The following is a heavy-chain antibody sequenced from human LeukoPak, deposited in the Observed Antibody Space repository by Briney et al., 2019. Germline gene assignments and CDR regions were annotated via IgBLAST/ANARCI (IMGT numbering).Heavy chain of an antibody. Sequence: PGGSLRLSCAASGFTFSTYDMHWVHQITGKGLEWVSAISTAGDTDYPDSVKGRFTISRENAKNSMYLQMNNLRAGDTAVYYCARDKRQGGMDVWGQGTTVTVSS. CDR3: ARDKRQGGMDV. CDR2: ISTAGDT. CDR1: GFTFSTYD. V-gene: IGHV3-13*01. J-gene: IGHJ6*02.